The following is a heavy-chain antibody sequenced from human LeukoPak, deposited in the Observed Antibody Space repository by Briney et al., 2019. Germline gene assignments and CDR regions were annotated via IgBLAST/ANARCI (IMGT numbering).Heavy chain of an antibody. J-gene: IGHJ4*02. V-gene: IGHV3-30-3*01. CDR2: ISYDGSNK. CDR3: ASSAVAGTPFDY. D-gene: IGHD6-19*01. CDR1: GFTFSSYA. Sequence: GRSLRLSCAASGFTFSSYAMHWVRQAPGKGLEWVAVISYDGSNKYYADSVKGRFTISRDNSKNTLYLQMNSLRAEDTAVYYCASSAVAGTPFDYGAQGTLVTVSS.